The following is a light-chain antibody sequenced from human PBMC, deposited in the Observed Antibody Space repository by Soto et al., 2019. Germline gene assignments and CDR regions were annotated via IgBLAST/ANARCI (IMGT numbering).Light chain of an antibody. Sequence: EIGMSQSPATLSVSSGERASVSCRASQSVSSNLAWYQQKPGQAPRLLLYGASTRATGIPVRFSGSGFGTEFTLTISSLQSEDFAVYYCQQYKNWPLLGQGTRLEIK. V-gene: IGKV3-15*01. CDR1: QSVSSN. CDR2: GAS. CDR3: QQYKNWPL. J-gene: IGKJ5*01.